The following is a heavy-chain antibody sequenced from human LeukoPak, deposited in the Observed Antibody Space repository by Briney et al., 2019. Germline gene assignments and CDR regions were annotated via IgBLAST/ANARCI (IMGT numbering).Heavy chain of an antibody. CDR2: IIWYGGRL. CDR3: ANDRPWGSVSGFSVPFDS. Sequence: GRSLRLSCAASGLKLDDYRMPSVRQTRGKGLEWVSGIIWYGGRLGYADSVKGRFTISRDNAKKSLYLQMNSLRAEDTALYYCANDRPWGSVSGFSVPFDSWGQGTLVTVSS. J-gene: IGHJ4*02. V-gene: IGHV3-9*01. D-gene: IGHD1-26*01. CDR1: GLKLDDYR.